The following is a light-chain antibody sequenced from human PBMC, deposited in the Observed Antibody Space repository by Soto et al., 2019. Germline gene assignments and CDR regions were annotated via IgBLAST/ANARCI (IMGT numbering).Light chain of an antibody. CDR3: SSYTNKDNLL. V-gene: IGLV2-14*03. Sequence: QSALTQPASVSGSPGQSITISCTGTSSDVGGYDHVSWYQQHPGKAPKLIIYDVTVRPSGISPRFSCYKSDNTASLAVSGLQPEDEAEYYCSSYTNKDNLLFGGGTKLTVL. CDR2: DVT. CDR1: SSDVGGYDH. J-gene: IGLJ3*02.